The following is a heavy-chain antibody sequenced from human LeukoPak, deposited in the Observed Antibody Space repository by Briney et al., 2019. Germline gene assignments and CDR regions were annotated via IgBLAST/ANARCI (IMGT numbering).Heavy chain of an antibody. J-gene: IGHJ4*02. CDR3: AKETILRFGYFDY. V-gene: IGHV3-23*01. Sequence: PGGSLRLFCAASGFTFSSYRMHGVRQATGKGLEWVSAICGSGGSTYYADSVKGRFTISRDNSKNTMYLQMNSLSAEDTAVYYCAKETILRFGYFDYWGQGTLVTVSS. CDR1: GFTFSSYR. D-gene: IGHD3-10*01. CDR2: ICGSGGST.